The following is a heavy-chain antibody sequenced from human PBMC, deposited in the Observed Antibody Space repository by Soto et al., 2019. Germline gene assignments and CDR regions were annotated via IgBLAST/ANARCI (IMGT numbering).Heavy chain of an antibody. Sequence: QVQLVQSGAEVRKPRSSVKVSCKSSGESFSDFAISWVRQAPGKGHEWMGGIIPMSGTPNYAQRSQGRVLITADGSTKTADMDLTNLRYEDTAVYYCASTPDGRHHALYLMDGWGQGTTVTGSS. V-gene: IGHV1-69*19. CDR3: ASTPDGRHHALYLMDG. D-gene: IGHD2-15*01. J-gene: IGHJ6*02. CDR1: GESFSDFA. CDR2: IIPMSGTP.